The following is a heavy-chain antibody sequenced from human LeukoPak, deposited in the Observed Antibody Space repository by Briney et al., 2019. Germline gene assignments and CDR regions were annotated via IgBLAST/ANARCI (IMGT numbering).Heavy chain of an antibody. Sequence: SETLSLTCTVSGGSVSSGSYYWGWIRQPPGNGREGIGYIYYSGSTNYNPSLESRVTISVDTSKNQFSLKLSSVTAADTAVYYCARDRLLWFGELSYGMDVWGKGTTVTVSS. D-gene: IGHD3-10*01. V-gene: IGHV4-61*01. CDR2: IYYSGST. J-gene: IGHJ6*04. CDR3: ARDRLLWFGELSYGMDV. CDR1: GGSVSSGSYY.